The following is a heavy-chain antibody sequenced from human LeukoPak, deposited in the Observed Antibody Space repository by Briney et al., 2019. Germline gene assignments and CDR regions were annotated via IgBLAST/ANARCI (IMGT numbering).Heavy chain of an antibody. J-gene: IGHJ6*03. Sequence: GGSLRLSCTTSGFTFRDYTVSWVRQAPGKGLEWVGFIRGKAFGETIEYAASVRGRFTISRDDSKSTAYLQMNSLKTEDAAVYYCTRGFTIHMDVWGKGTTVTVSS. CDR1: GFTFRDYT. V-gene: IGHV3-49*04. D-gene: IGHD3-3*01. CDR3: TRGFTIHMDV. CDR2: IRGKAFGETI.